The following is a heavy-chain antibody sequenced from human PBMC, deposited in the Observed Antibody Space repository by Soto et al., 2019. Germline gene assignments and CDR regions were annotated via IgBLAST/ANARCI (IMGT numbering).Heavy chain of an antibody. V-gene: IGHV1-18*01. CDR1: GYTFTSYG. J-gene: IGHJ4*02. CDR2: ISAYNGNT. CDR3: ARGRIKQWLYDY. Sequence: ASVKVCCKASGYTFTSYGIRWVRQAPGQGLEWMGWISAYNGNTNYAQKLQGRVTMTTDTSTSTAYMELRSLRSDDTAVYYCARGRIKQWLYDYWGQGTLVTVSS. D-gene: IGHD6-19*01.